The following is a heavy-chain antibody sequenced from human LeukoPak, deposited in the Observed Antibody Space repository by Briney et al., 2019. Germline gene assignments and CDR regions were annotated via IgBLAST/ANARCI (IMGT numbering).Heavy chain of an antibody. V-gene: IGHV4-39*01. CDR3: ARLWRGNYLNFDY. J-gene: IGHJ4*02. D-gene: IGHD1-26*01. CDR1: GGSISSSNYY. CDR2: IYYSGST. Sequence: SETLSLTCTVSGGSISSSNYYWGWIRQPPGTGLEWIGSIYYSGSTYYNPSLKSRVTISVDTSKNQFSLKLSSVTAADTAVYYCARLWRGNYLNFDYWGQGTLVTVSS.